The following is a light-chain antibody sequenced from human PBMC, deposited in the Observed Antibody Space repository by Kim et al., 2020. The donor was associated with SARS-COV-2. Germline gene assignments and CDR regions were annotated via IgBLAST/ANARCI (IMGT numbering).Light chain of an antibody. CDR3: NSRDDV. CDR1: SLRSYY. J-gene: IGLJ1*01. Sequence: SSELTQDPAVSVALGQTVRITCQGDSLRSYYANWYQQKPGQAPVVVIYGTNKRPSGIPDRFSGSSSGNTASLTITGAQAEDEADYYCNSRDDVFGAGTRSPS. V-gene: IGLV3-19*01. CDR2: GTN.